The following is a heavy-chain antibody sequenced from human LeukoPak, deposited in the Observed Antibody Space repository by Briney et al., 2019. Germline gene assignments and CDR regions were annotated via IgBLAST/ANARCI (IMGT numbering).Heavy chain of an antibody. Sequence: GGSLRLSCAASGFTFDDYAMHWVRQAPGKGLEWVSGISWNSGSIGYADSVKGRFTISRDNAKNSLYLQMNSLRAEDTALYYCAKGVVVVPAAIYCGMDVWGQGTTVTVSS. V-gene: IGHV3-9*01. D-gene: IGHD2-2*02. CDR3: AKGVVVVPAAIYCGMDV. CDR2: ISWNSGSI. J-gene: IGHJ6*02. CDR1: GFTFDDYA.